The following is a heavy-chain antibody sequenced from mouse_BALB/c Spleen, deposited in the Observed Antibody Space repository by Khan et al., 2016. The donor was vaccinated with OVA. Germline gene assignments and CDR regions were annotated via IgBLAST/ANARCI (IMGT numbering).Heavy chain of an antibody. CDR1: GFNIKDTD. D-gene: IGHD1-2*01. Sequence: VQLQQSGAELVKPGASVKLSCTGSGFNIKDTDIQWVKQRPEQGLEWIGRIDRANGKSIYDPKFQGKATITADTDANKAYFHLSSLTSEDTDVYCCAYSLLLYAMDYWGQATSVTVSS. CDR2: IDRANGKS. J-gene: IGHJ4*01. V-gene: IGHV14-3*02. CDR3: AYSLLLYAMDY.